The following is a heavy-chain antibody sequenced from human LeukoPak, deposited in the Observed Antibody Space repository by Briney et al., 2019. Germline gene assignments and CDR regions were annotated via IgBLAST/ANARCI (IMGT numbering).Heavy chain of an antibody. CDR1: GGSISSGGYY. CDR2: INHSGST. J-gene: IGHJ4*02. V-gene: IGHV4-30-2*01. Sequence: SQTLSLTCTVSGGSISSGGYYWSWIRQPPGKGLEWIGEINHSGSTNYNPSLKSRVTISVDTSKNQFSLKLSSVTAADTAVYYCARVEEVATTLPGYWGQGTLVTVSS. D-gene: IGHD5-24*01. CDR3: ARVEEVATTLPGY.